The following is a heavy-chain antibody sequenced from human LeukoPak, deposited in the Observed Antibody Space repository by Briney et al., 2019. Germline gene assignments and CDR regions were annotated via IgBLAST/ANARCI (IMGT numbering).Heavy chain of an antibody. D-gene: IGHD6-13*01. J-gene: IGHJ5*02. CDR2: INHSVST. V-gene: IGHV4-34*01. CDR3: ARGLGIAAALPSSGNWFDP. CDR1: GGSFSGYY. Sequence: SETLSLTCAVYGGSFSGYYWSWIRQPPGKGLEWIGEINHSVSTNYNPSLKSRVTISVDTSKNQFSLKLSSVTAADTAVYYCARGLGIAAALPSSGNWFDPWGQGTLDTVSS.